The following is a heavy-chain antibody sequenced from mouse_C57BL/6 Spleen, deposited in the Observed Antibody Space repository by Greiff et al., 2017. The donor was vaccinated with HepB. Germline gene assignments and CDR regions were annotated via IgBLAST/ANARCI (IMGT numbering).Heavy chain of an antibody. CDR1: GFTFSSYG. CDR3: ARQGGRGAMDY. Sequence: VQLKESGGDLVKPGGSLKLSCAASGFTFSSYGMSWVRQTPDKRLEWVATISSGGSYTYYPDSVKGRFTISRDNAKNTLYLQMSSLKSEDTAMYYCARQGGRGAMDYWGQGTSVTVSS. V-gene: IGHV5-6*01. J-gene: IGHJ4*01. D-gene: IGHD3-3*01. CDR2: ISSGGSYT.